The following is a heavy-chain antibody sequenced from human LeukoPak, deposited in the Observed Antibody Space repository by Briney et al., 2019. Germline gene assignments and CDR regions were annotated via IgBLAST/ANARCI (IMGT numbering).Heavy chain of an antibody. V-gene: IGHV3-33*08. CDR3: ARDGSSGYLHFDY. D-gene: IGHD3-22*01. CDR1: GFTLRSNG. CDR2: IWHDGSNK. Sequence: PGRSLRLSCAASGFTLRSNGMHWVRQAPGKGLEWVAVIWHDGSNKYYSDPVKGRFTISRDNSKNTLYLQMNSLRVEDTAVYYCARDGSSGYLHFDYWGQGTLVTVSS. J-gene: IGHJ4*02.